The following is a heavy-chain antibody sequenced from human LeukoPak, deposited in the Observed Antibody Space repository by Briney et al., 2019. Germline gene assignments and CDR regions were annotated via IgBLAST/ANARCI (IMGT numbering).Heavy chain of an antibody. J-gene: IGHJ4*02. CDR2: ITSSGTYI. CDR3: ATVFDVDYFSATGYSDY. CDR1: GFNFNSFS. Sequence: GGSLILSCAASGFNFNSFSMNWGRQAPGRGVEWVSYITSSGTYIYYADSVRGRFIISRDNARNCLYLQMDSLTAEATAIYYCATVFDVDYFSATGYSDYWGQGVLVTVSS. V-gene: IGHV3-21*06. D-gene: IGHD2/OR15-2a*01.